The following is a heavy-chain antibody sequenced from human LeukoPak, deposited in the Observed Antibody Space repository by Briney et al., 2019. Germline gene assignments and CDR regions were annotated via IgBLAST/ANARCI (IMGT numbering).Heavy chain of an antibody. CDR1: GGSISSSNW. J-gene: IGHJ4*02. Sequence: SETLSLTCAVSGGSISSSNWWSWVRQPPGKGLEWIGEIYHSGSTNYNQSLKSRVTISVDKSKNQFSLKLSSVTAADTAVYYCARVRGSGSPVPFDYWGQGTLVTVSS. V-gene: IGHV4-4*02. CDR3: ARVRGSGSPVPFDY. CDR2: IYHSGST. D-gene: IGHD3-10*01.